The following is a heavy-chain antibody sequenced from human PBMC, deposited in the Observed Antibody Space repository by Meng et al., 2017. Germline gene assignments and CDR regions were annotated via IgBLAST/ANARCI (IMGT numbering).Heavy chain of an antibody. J-gene: IGHJ4*02. D-gene: IGHD2-15*01. CDR1: GFTFSSYA. CDR2: ISGSGGST. Sequence: GGSLRLSCAASGFTFSSYAMSWVRQAPGKGLEWVSAISGSGGSTYYADSVKGRFTISRDNSKNTLYLQMNSLRAEDTAVYYCAKGSEYPPGEVYCSGGSCYLPFDYWGQGTLVTVSS. V-gene: IGHV3-23*01. CDR3: AKGSEYPPGEVYCSGGSCYLPFDY.